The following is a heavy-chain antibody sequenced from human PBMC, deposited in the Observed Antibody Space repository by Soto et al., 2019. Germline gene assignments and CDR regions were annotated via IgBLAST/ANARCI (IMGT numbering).Heavy chain of an antibody. CDR2: SNYSGST. CDR1: GGSVSSGSYY. D-gene: IGHD3-22*01. Sequence: QVQLQESGPGLVKPSETLSLTCTVSGGSVSSGSYYWTWMRQPPGKGLEWVGYSNYSGSTSYNPSLKGRVAISVDTSKKQFSLKVSSVTAADTAVYYCARDGDTSGYYYFDYWGQGTLVTVSS. J-gene: IGHJ4*02. CDR3: ARDGDTSGYYYFDY. V-gene: IGHV4-61*01.